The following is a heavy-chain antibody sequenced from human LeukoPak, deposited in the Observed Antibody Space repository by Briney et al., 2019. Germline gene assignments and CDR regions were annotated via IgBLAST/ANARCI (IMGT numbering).Heavy chain of an antibody. J-gene: IGHJ4*02. CDR1: GFTFSTYC. CDR2: ICPDGTVT. Sequence: GGSLRLSCAASGFTFSTYCMHWVRQAPGEGPMWVSRICPDGTVTNYADSVKARFIISRDNARNTVYLQMNSLGVEDAAVYYCVRDFRSADYWGQGTLVTVSS. CDR3: VRDFRSADY. V-gene: IGHV3-74*01.